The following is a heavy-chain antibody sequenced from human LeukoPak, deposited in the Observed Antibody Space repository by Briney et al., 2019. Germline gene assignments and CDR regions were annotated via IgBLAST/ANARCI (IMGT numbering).Heavy chain of an antibody. Sequence: GGSLRLSCAASGDTFRYYWMNWVRQAPGKGLEWVALISFDGSSQYYADSVKGRFTISRDNSKNTLYLQMNSLRAEDTAVYYCAKPPEVGATVGYFDYWGQGTLVTVSS. D-gene: IGHD1-26*01. CDR1: GDTFRYYW. V-gene: IGHV3-30*18. CDR2: ISFDGSSQ. J-gene: IGHJ4*02. CDR3: AKPPEVGATVGYFDY.